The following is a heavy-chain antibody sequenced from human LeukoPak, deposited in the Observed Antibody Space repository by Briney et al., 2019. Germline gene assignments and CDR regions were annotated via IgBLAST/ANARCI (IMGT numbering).Heavy chain of an antibody. CDR2: INQDASEI. Sequence: GGSLGLSCEASGFTFSTYWMNWYRQAPGKGLEWVSNINQDASEINYVDSVRGRFTISRDNAKNSLHLQMNSLRAEDTAVYYCATDRDNSDWQKRFDSWGQGTLVTVSS. D-gene: IGHD2-21*02. CDR3: ATDRDNSDWQKRFDS. V-gene: IGHV3-7*01. CDR1: GFTFSTYW. J-gene: IGHJ4*02.